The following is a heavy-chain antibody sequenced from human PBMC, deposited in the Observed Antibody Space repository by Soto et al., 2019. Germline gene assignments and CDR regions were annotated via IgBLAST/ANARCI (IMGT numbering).Heavy chain of an antibody. J-gene: IGHJ6*02. CDR2: IDPSDSST. V-gene: IGHV5-10-1*01. Sequence: PGESLKISCKGSGYTFTVYWINWVRQMPGKGLEWMGKIDPSDSSTNYSPSYSPSFQGHVTISTDKSITTAYLQWSSLKASDTAIYYCARLGHDYSNSGMDVWGQGTTVTVSS. CDR3: ARLGHDYSNSGMDV. CDR1: GYTFTVYW. D-gene: IGHD4-4*01.